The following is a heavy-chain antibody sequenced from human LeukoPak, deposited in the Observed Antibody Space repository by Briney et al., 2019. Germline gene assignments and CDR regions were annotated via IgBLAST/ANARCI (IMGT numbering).Heavy chain of an antibody. J-gene: IGHJ1*01. CDR3: ARVTAGSS. D-gene: IGHD6-13*01. V-gene: IGHV1-2*02. CDR2: INPNSGGT. Sequence: ASVKVSCKTSGYSFTGYYLHWLRQAPGQGLEWMGWINPNSGGTNYAQQFQGRVTMTRDTSINTVYMELSRLKSDGTALYYCARVTAGSSWGQGTLVTVSS. CDR1: GYSFTGYY.